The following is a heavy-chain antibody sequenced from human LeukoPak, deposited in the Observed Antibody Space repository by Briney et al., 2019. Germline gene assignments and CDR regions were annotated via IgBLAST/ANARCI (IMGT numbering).Heavy chain of an antibody. Sequence: SETLSLTCTVSGGSISSGSYYWSWIRQPAGKGLEWIGRIYTSGSTNYNPSLKSRVTISVDTSKNQFSLKLSSVTAADTAVYYCARDHCSGGSCYRDYCYYYMDVWGKGTTVTVSS. CDR3: ARDHCSGGSCYRDYCYYYMDV. V-gene: IGHV4-61*02. J-gene: IGHJ6*03. CDR1: GGSISSGSYY. D-gene: IGHD2-15*01. CDR2: IYTSGST.